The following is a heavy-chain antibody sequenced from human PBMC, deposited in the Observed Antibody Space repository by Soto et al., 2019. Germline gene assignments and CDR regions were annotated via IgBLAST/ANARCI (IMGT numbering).Heavy chain of an antibody. Sequence: QLQLQESGPGLVKPSETLSLMCTVSGDSISSSSYYWGWVRQPPGKGLEWIESILYTGSTFYNPSLYSRVTISVATSTNQFSLKMSSVTAADTAVYYCARGGSLWVHWGQGTLVTVSS. D-gene: IGHD2-15*01. CDR1: GDSISSSSYY. V-gene: IGHV4-39*01. J-gene: IGHJ4*02. CDR2: ILYTGST. CDR3: ARGGSLWVH.